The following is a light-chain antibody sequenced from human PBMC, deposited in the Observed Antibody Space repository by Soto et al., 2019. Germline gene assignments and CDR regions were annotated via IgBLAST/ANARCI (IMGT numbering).Light chain of an antibody. CDR3: KHRFRSPYT. J-gene: IGKJ2*01. CDR1: QSINIY. CDR2: GAS. Sequence: IQMTQSPSSLSASVGDSVTVTCRASQSINIYLNWYQQKPGKAPTLLIYGASSLQSGVPSRFTGGGSRTDFTLTIISLQPECFATCDCKHRFRSPYTFGQETTLAIK. V-gene: IGKV1-39*01.